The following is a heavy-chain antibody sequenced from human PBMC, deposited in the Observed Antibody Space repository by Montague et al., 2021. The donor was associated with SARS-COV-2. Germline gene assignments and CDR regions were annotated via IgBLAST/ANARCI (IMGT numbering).Heavy chain of an antibody. V-gene: IGHV4-34*01. CDR3: ARGTEYGSGIYSHYYYDH. CDR2: INHSGST. J-gene: IGHJ4*02. CDR1: GGSISTYY. Sequence: SETLSLTCTVSGGSISTYYWNWIRQFPGKGLEWIGEINHSGSTNYNPSLKSRVTISVDTSKNQFSLKLSSVTAADTAVYYCARGTEYGSGIYSHYYYDHWGQGTRVTGSS. D-gene: IGHD3-10*01.